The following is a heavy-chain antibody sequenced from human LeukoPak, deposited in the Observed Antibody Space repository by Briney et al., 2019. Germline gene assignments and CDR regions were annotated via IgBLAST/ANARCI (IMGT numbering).Heavy chain of an antibody. Sequence: PSETLSLTCAVSTYPISSGYYWGWVRQPPGKGLEWTGSIYHSGTTYYNPSLKSRVTISVDTSKNQFSLKLNSVTAADTAVYYCVRPGYCSSGSCYWFDPWGQGTLVTVSS. CDR2: IYHSGTT. J-gene: IGHJ5*02. V-gene: IGHV4-38-2*01. CDR3: VRPGYCSSGSCYWFDP. D-gene: IGHD2-15*01. CDR1: TYPISSGYY.